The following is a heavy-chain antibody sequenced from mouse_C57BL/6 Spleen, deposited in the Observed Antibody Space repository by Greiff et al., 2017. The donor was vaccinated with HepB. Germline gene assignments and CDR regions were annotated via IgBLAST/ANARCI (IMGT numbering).Heavy chain of an antibody. CDR3: ASVEVWQGEGAMDY. V-gene: IGHV1-52*01. CDR2: IDPSDSET. D-gene: IGHD2-10*02. J-gene: IGHJ4*01. CDR1: GYTFTNYW. Sequence: VQLQQSGAELVRPGSSVKLSCKASGYTFTNYWMHWVKQRPIQGLEWIGNIDPSDSETHYNQKFKDKATLTVDKSSSTAYMQLSSLTSEDSAVYYCASVEVWQGEGAMDYWGQGTSVTVSS.